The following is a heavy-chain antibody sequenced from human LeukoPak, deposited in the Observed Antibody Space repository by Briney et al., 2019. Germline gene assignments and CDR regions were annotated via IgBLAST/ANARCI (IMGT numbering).Heavy chain of an antibody. D-gene: IGHD4-17*01. CDR2: ISSSSSYI. J-gene: IGHJ4*02. Sequence: GGSLRLSCAASGFTFSSYSMTWVRQAPGKGLEWVSSISSSSSYIYYADSVKGRFTISRGNAKNSLYLQMNSLRAEDTAVYYCARDRMTTVTPFDYWGQGTLVTVSS. CDR3: ARDRMTTVTPFDY. CDR1: GFTFSSYS. V-gene: IGHV3-21*01.